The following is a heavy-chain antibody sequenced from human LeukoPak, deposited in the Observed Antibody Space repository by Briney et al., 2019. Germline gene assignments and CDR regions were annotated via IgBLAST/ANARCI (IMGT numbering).Heavy chain of an antibody. CDR1: GGSISGYY. CDR2: MSYTGTT. CDR3: ARSGYSFLVDS. V-gene: IGHV4-39*01. Sequence: SETLSLTCTVSGGSISGYYWGLIRQPPGKGLEWIASMSYTGTTYYNPFLKSRVTISVHTSKNQFSLNLSSVTAADTAVYFCARSGYSFLVDSWGQGTLVTVSS. J-gene: IGHJ4*02. D-gene: IGHD5-18*01.